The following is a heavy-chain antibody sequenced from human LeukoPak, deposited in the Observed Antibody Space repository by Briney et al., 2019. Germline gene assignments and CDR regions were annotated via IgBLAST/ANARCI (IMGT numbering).Heavy chain of an antibody. J-gene: IGHJ4*02. CDR2: IYSGGTT. Sequence: GGSLRLSCAAPGFSVTTKYMTWVRQAPGKGLEWVSVIYSGGTTYYADSVKGRFTISSDNSKSTLFLKMNCIRPYDTPGHSCTSGTPGDSGCYSAFDYWGQGTPVTVSS. CDR1: GFSVTTKY. CDR3: TSGTPGDSGCYSAFDY. D-gene: IGHD1-26*01. V-gene: IGHV3-66*02.